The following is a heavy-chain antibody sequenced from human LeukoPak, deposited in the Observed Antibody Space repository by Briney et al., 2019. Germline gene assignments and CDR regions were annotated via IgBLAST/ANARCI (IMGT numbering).Heavy chain of an antibody. CDR2: IYPGDSQT. CDR3: AITVSNWFDP. V-gene: IGHV5-51*01. J-gene: IGHJ5*02. D-gene: IGHD3-10*01. Sequence: GESLKISCKASGYSFTNYWIGWKRQMPGKGLEWMGIIYPGDSQTRYSPSFQGQVTISADKSTSTAYLQWSSLKTSDTAMYYCAITVSNWFDPWGQGTLVTVSS. CDR1: GYSFTNYW.